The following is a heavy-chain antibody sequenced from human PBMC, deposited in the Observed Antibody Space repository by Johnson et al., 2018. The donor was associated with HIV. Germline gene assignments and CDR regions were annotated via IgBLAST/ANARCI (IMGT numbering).Heavy chain of an antibody. J-gene: IGHJ3*02. CDR3: ARVGVLHDAFES. D-gene: IGHD3-3*01. CDR1: GFTFSTYA. CDR2: ISYDGSNK. V-gene: IGHV3-30-3*01. Sequence: QVQLVESGGGVVQPGRSLRLSCAASGFTFSTYALHWVRQAPGKGLVWVAFISYDGSNKYYADSVKGRITISRDNAKNSLYLQMNSLRAEDTAVYYCARVGVLHDAFESWGQGTMVTVSS.